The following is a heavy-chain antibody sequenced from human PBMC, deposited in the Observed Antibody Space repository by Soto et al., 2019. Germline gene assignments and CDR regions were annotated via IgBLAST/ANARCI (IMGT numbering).Heavy chain of an antibody. J-gene: IGHJ5*02. Sequence: PGGSLRLSCAASGFTFSSYAMSWVRQAPGKGLEWVSAISGSGGSTYYADSVKGRFTISRDNSKNTLYLQMNSLRAEDTAVYYCAKGTMVRGVIRSGGNWFDPWGQGTLVTVSS. CDR2: ISGSGGST. CDR1: GFTFSSYA. V-gene: IGHV3-23*01. CDR3: AKGTMVRGVIRSGGNWFDP. D-gene: IGHD3-10*01.